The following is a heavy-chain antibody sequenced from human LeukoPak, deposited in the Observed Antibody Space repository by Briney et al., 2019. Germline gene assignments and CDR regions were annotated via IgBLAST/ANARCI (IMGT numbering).Heavy chain of an antibody. CDR3: TRDSGTYNWFDP. CDR1: GFRFINAW. Sequence: GGSLRLSCGASGFRFINAWMTWARPAPGKGLEWVGRLKSKRNGGTTDYAAPVKGRFTISRHDSINTAYLQMKSLKTEDTSLYDCTRDSGTYNWFDPWGQGTLVTVSS. J-gene: IGHJ5*02. D-gene: IGHD1-26*01. CDR2: LKSKRNGGTT. V-gene: IGHV3-15*01.